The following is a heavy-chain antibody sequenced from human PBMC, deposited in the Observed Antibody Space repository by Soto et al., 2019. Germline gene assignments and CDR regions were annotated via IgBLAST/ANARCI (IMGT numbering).Heavy chain of an antibody. CDR1: GFTFSVFE. V-gene: IGHV3-48*03. D-gene: IGHD6-19*01. J-gene: IGHJ4*02. CDR3: ARAITVAATSSYFDY. Sequence: GGSLRLSCVSSGFTFSVFEMNWVRQAPGKGLEWVSYISSGGNTRYYTDSVKGRFTVSRDNAQNSLYLQMTGLGVEDTALYYCARAITVAATSSYFDYWGQGTLVTVSS. CDR2: ISSGGNTR.